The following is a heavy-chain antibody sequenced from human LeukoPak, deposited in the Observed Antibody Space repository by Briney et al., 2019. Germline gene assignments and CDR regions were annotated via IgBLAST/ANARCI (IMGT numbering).Heavy chain of an antibody. CDR1: GFTFSDYY. Sequence: PGGSLRLSCAASGFTFSDYYMAWVRQAPGKGVEGISYITGPGSNIDYADSVKGRFTISRDNGQNSLYLQLNSLRADDTAVYYCVRGNYGFDSWGQGTLVTVSS. D-gene: IGHD3-10*01. V-gene: IGHV3-11*04. J-gene: IGHJ4*02. CDR3: VRGNYGFDS. CDR2: ITGPGSNI.